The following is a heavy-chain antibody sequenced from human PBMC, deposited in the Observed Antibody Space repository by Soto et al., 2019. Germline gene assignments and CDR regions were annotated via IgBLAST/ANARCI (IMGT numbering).Heavy chain of an antibody. CDR3: ARYHCSSTSCYDPHDAFDI. Sequence: ASVKVSCKASGYTFTSYAMHWVRQAPGQRLEWMGWINAGNGNTKYSQKFQGRVTITRDTSASTAYMELSSLRSEDTAVYYCARYHCSSTSCYDPHDAFDIWGQGTMVTVSS. D-gene: IGHD2-2*01. CDR2: INAGNGNT. J-gene: IGHJ3*02. CDR1: GYTFTSYA. V-gene: IGHV1-3*01.